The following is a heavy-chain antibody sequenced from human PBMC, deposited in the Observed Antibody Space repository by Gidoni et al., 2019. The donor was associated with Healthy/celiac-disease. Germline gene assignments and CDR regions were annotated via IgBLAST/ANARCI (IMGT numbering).Heavy chain of an antibody. Sequence: EVQLVESGGGLVQPGGSLRLSCAASGFTFSNAWMSWVRQAPGKGLEWVGRIKSKTDGGTTDYAAPVKGRFTISRDDSKNTLYLQMNSLKTEDTAVYYCTTDTGYCSSTSCSGWGQGTLVTVSS. CDR2: IKSKTDGGTT. CDR1: GFTFSNAW. J-gene: IGHJ4*02. V-gene: IGHV3-15*01. D-gene: IGHD2-2*01. CDR3: TTDTGYCSSTSCSG.